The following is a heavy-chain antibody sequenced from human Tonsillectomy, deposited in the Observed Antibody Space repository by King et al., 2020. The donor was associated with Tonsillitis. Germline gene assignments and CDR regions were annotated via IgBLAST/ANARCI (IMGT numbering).Heavy chain of an antibody. V-gene: IGHV3-9*01. J-gene: IGHJ4*02. CDR3: AKGRMTAAAGYFDY. Sequence: VQLVESGGGLIQPGRSLRLSCAASGFTFDDYAMHWVRQAPGKGLEWVAGISWNRGSIGYADSVKGRFTISRDNARNSLYLQMNSLRAEDTALYYCAKGRMTAAAGYFDYWGQGTLVTVSS. D-gene: IGHD2-21*02. CDR2: ISWNRGSI. CDR1: GFTFDDYA.